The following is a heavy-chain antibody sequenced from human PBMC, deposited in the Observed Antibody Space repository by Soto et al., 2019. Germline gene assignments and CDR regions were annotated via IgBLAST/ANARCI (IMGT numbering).Heavy chain of an antibody. CDR1: GYPFTGYY. J-gene: IGHJ6*02. CDR3: ARRPMWRQVAQDYGMDV. CDR2: VSPKPGET. Sequence: QVQLVQSGAEVKKPGASVTVSCKASGYPFTGYYIHWVRHAPGQGPALMGWVSPKPGETHYVHKFQGRVTMTQETSTTTAYVELTRLPFDDTAVYYCARRPMWRQVAQDYGMDVWGHGTTVTVS. V-gene: IGHV1-2*02. D-gene: IGHD2-15*01.